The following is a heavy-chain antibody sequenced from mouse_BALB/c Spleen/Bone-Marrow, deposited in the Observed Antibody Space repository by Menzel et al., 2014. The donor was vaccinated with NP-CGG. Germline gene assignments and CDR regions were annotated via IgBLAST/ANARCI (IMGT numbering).Heavy chain of an antibody. D-gene: IGHD4-1*01. V-gene: IGHV2-9*02. CDR3: ARALTGNYYAMDY. Sequence: AQGVESGPGLVAPSQSLSITCTVSGFSLTSYGVHWVRQPPGKGLEWLGVIWAGGNTNYNSALMSRLSISKDNSKSQVFLKMNSLQTDDTAMYYCARALTGNYYAMDYWGQGTSVTISS. CDR1: GFSLTSYG. J-gene: IGHJ4*01. CDR2: IWAGGNT.